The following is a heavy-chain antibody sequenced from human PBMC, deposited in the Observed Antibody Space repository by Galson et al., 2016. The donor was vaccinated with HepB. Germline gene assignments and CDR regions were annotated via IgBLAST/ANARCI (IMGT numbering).Heavy chain of an antibody. V-gene: IGHV1-69*04. CDR2: IIPILGMT. D-gene: IGHD5-18*01. J-gene: IGHJ4*02. Sequence: SVKVSCKVSGGTFNSYAVSWVRQAPGQGLEWMGRIIPILGMTNYAQEFQGRVTITADRSATTAYMALSSLRSEDTAVYYCARHTYTSGPASDYWGQGTLVTVSS. CDR3: ARHTYTSGPASDY. CDR1: GGTFNSYA.